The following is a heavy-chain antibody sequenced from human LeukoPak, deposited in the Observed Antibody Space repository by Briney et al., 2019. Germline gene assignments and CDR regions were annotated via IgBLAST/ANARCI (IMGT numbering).Heavy chain of an antibody. CDR1: GGSISSGGYS. V-gene: IGHV4-30-2*03. Sequence: SETLSLTCAVSGGSISSGGYSWSWIRQPPGKGLEWIGSIYYSGSTYYNPSLKSRVTISVDTSKNQFSLKLSSVTAADTAVYYCARWSDQLLEAFDIWGQGTMVTVSS. D-gene: IGHD2-2*01. CDR2: IYYSGST. CDR3: ARWSDQLLEAFDI. J-gene: IGHJ3*02.